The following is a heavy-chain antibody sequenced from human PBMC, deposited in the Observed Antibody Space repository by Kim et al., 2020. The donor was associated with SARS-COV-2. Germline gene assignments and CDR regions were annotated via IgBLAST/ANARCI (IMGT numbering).Heavy chain of an antibody. CDR3: TSTVNLYFFDY. J-gene: IGHJ4*02. D-gene: IGHD4-17*01. Sequence: WGSLRLSCAASGFTFSGSAMHWVRQASGKGLEWVGRIRTKSNSYATTYAASVKGRFTISRDDSKNTAFLQMDSLRTEDTAVYFCTSTVNLYFFDYWGQGTLVTVSS. V-gene: IGHV3-73*01. CDR2: IRTKSNSYAT. CDR1: GFTFSGSA.